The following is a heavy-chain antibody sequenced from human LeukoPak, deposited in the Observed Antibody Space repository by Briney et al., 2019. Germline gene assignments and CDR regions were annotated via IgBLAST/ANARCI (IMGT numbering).Heavy chain of an antibody. V-gene: IGHV3-30*03. Sequence: GGSLRLSCAASGFTFSSYGMHWVRQAPGKGLEWVALISYDGSNEYYADSVKGRFTISRDNSKNTLCLQMKSLRAEDTAVYYCARDTAPYSRSEPDIWGQGTMVTVSS. J-gene: IGHJ3*02. CDR1: GFTFSSYG. CDR3: ARDTAPYSRSEPDI. D-gene: IGHD2-21*01. CDR2: ISYDGSNE.